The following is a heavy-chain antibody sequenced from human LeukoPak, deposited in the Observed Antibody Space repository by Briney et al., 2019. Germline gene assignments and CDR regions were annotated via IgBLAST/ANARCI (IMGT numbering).Heavy chain of an antibody. D-gene: IGHD4-17*01. CDR1: GFTFSSYA. CDR3: ARDKNHGDSYFAY. V-gene: IGHV3-64*01. Sequence: PGGSLRLSCAASGFTFSSYAMHWVRQAPGKGLEYVSAISSNGGSTYYANSVKGRFTISRDNAKNSLYLQMNSLRAEDTAVYYCARDKNHGDSYFAYWGQGILVTVSS. CDR2: ISSNGGST. J-gene: IGHJ4*02.